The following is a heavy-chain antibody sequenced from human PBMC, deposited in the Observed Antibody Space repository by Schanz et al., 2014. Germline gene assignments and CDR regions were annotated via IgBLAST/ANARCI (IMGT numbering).Heavy chain of an antibody. CDR2: IWNNGVTK. CDR1: GFSLNTYG. CDR3: ARPRFDYGEVDY. Sequence: QAQLMESGGGVVQPGTSLILSCSVSGFSLNTYGIHWFRQPAGKGLEWVAVIWNNGVTKYYADSVRGRFTISRDRFQNTLYLRMSSLRAEDTAVYYCARPRFDYGEVDYWGQEPWSPSPQ. D-gene: IGHD4-17*01. V-gene: IGHV3-33*01. J-gene: IGHJ4*01.